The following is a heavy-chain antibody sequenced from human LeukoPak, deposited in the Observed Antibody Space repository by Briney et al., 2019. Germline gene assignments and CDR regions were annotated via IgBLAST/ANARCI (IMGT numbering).Heavy chain of an antibody. J-gene: IGHJ4*02. CDR3: AKMDLSSWPDYYFDY. CDR1: GFTVSSNY. Sequence: PGGSLRLSCAASGFTVSSNYMSWVRQAPGKGLEWVSAISGSGGSTYYADSVKGRFTISRDNSKNTLYLQMNSLRAEDTAVYYCAKMDLSSWPDYYFDYWGQGTLVTVSS. D-gene: IGHD6-13*01. CDR2: ISGSGGST. V-gene: IGHV3-23*01.